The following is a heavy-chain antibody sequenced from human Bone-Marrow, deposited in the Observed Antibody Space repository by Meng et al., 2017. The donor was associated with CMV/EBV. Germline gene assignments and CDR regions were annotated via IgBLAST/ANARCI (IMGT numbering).Heavy chain of an antibody. V-gene: IGHV1-8*01. J-gene: IGHJ5*02. CDR2: MNPNSGNT. Sequence: ASVKISCKASGYTFTSYDINWVRQATGQGLEWMGWMNPNSGNTGYAQKFQGRVTMTRNTSISTAYMELSSLRSEDTAVYYCARDQYIVVVPAATSRWFDPWGQGTLVTVSS. CDR1: GYTFTSYD. CDR3: ARDQYIVVVPAATSRWFDP. D-gene: IGHD2-2*01.